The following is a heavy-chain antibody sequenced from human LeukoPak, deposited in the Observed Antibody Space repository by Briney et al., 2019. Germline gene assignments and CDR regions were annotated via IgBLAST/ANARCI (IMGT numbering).Heavy chain of an antibody. CDR1: GFTFSSYA. V-gene: IGHV3-23*01. D-gene: IGHD4-17*01. CDR3: ARPVYGDYGYYYYGMDV. Sequence: GGSLRLSCAASGFTFSSYAMSWVRQAPGKGLEWVSGISGSGDNTYYADSVKGRFTISRDNSKNTLYLQMNSLRAEDTAVYYCARPVYGDYGYYYYGMDVWGQGTTVTVSS. J-gene: IGHJ6*02. CDR2: ISGSGDNT.